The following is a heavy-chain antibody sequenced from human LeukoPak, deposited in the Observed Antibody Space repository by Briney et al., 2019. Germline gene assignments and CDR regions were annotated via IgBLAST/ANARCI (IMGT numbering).Heavy chain of an antibody. CDR3: ARYGGAGDYYFDY. J-gene: IGHJ4*02. D-gene: IGHD3-10*01. CDR2: IYYSGST. V-gene: IGHV4-59*01. Sequence: SETLSLTCTVSGGSLSSYYWSWIRQPPGKGLEWIGYIYYSGSTNYNPSLKSRVTISVDTSKNQFSLKLSSVTAADTAVYYCARYGGAGDYYFDYWGQGTLVTVSS. CDR1: GGSLSSYY.